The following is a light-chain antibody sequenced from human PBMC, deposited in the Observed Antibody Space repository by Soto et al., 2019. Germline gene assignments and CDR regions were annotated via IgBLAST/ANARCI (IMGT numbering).Light chain of an antibody. Sequence: DIQMTQSPSSLSASVGDRVTITCRASQSISSYLNWYQQKPGKAPKLLIYAASNLHSGVPSRFSGSGSGTDFTLTISSLQPEDFAAYYCQQSYSTPSTFGQGTKLEIK. CDR1: QSISSY. CDR3: QQSYSTPST. CDR2: AAS. J-gene: IGKJ2*01. V-gene: IGKV1-39*01.